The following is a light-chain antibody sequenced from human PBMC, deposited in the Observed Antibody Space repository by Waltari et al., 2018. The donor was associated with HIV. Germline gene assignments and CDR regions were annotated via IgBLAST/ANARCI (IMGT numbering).Light chain of an antibody. CDR3: SSYTSSSILYV. CDR1: SSDVGSYDY. J-gene: IGLJ1*01. Sequence: QSALIQPPSVSGSPGQSVTISCTGTSSDVGSYDYVSWYQQHPGTVPKLMIYEVSNRPSGVSNRFSGSKSGNTASLTISGLQAEDEADYYCSSYTSSSILYVFGTGTKVTVL. CDR2: EVS. V-gene: IGLV2-14*01.